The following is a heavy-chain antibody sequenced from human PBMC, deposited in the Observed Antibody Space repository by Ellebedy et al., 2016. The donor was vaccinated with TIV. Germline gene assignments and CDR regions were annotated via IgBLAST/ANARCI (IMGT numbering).Heavy chain of an antibody. V-gene: IGHV3-30*03. CDR2: ISYDGSNK. Sequence: GESLKISCAASGFTFSSYGMHWVRQAPGKGLQWVAVISYDGSNKYYADSVKGRFTISRDNSKNTLYLQMNSLRAEDTAVYYCARDRGGTAMVPWHYYGMDVWGQGTTVTVSS. D-gene: IGHD5-18*01. CDR1: GFTFSSYG. CDR3: ARDRGGTAMVPWHYYGMDV. J-gene: IGHJ6*02.